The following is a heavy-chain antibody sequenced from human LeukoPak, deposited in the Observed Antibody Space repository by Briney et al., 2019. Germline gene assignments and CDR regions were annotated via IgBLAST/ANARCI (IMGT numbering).Heavy chain of an antibody. Sequence: SVKVSCKASGGTFSSYAISWVRQAPGQGLEWVGGIIPIFGTANYAQKFQGRVTITTDESTSTAYMELSSLRSADTAVYYCARGLYGDVLDYWGQGTLVTVSS. CDR3: ARGLYGDVLDY. CDR1: GGTFSSYA. V-gene: IGHV1-69*05. J-gene: IGHJ4*02. D-gene: IGHD4-17*01. CDR2: IIPIFGTA.